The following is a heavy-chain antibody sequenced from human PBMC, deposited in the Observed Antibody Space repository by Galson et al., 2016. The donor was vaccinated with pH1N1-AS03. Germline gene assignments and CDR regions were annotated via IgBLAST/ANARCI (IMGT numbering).Heavy chain of an antibody. CDR3: IKEGNRLPSRRSDAFDI. CDR1: GFSFSASW. Sequence: SLRLSCAASGFSFSASWMSWVRQAPGKGLEYVSGISDNGINTYYADPVKARFTISRDKSKNTVYLQMSSLRTEDTAVYYCIKEGNRLPSRRSDAFDIWGRGTMVTVSS. CDR2: ISDNGINT. V-gene: IGHV3-64D*06. D-gene: IGHD5-18*01. J-gene: IGHJ3*02.